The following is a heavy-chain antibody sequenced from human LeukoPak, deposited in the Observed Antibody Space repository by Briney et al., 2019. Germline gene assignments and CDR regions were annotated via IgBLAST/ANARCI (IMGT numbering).Heavy chain of an antibody. CDR2: IYYNGSP. D-gene: IGHD3-22*01. Sequence: SETLSLTCTVSGGSMSNHYWGWIRQPPGKGLEWVGYIYYNGSPTDYNPSLKSRVSISVDTSKNQFSLKLSSVTAADTAVYYCASVPYYDSSGHNDYWGQGTLVTVSS. V-gene: IGHV4-59*11. CDR3: ASVPYYDSSGHNDY. CDR1: GGSMSNHY. J-gene: IGHJ4*02.